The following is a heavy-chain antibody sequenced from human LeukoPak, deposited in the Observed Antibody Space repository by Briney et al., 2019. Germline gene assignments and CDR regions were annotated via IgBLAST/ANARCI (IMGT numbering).Heavy chain of an antibody. CDR1: GFTFNING. V-gene: IGHV3-23*01. J-gene: IGHJ4*02. Sequence: GGSLRLSCAASGFTFNINGMSWVRQAPGKGLEWVSVISASGGSTYYADSVKGRFTISRDNSKNTLYLQINSLRVEDTAVYYCAKAPITMIVVVSFQDYWGQGTLVTVSS. CDR2: ISASGGST. CDR3: AKAPITMIVVVSFQDY. D-gene: IGHD3-22*01.